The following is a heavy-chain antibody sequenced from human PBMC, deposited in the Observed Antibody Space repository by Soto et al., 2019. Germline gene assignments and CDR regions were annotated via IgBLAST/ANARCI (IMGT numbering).Heavy chain of an antibody. D-gene: IGHD3-3*01. CDR1: GYTFTSYF. CDR2: ISAYNGNT. Sequence: ASVKVSCKASGYTFTSYFISWVRQAPGQGLEWMGWISAYNGNTNYAQKLQGRVTMTTDTSTSTAYMELRSLRSDDTAVYYCARDYDFWSGYDPGDWFDPWGQGILVTVSS. V-gene: IGHV1-18*01. J-gene: IGHJ5*02. CDR3: ARDYDFWSGYDPGDWFDP.